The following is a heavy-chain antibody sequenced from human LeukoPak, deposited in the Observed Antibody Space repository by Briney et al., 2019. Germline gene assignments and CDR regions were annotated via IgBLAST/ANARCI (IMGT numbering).Heavy chain of an antibody. V-gene: IGHV4-38-2*02. J-gene: IGHJ4*02. CDR2: IYHSGST. CDR1: GYSVSSGYY. D-gene: IGHD3-22*01. CDR3: AREDYYDSSGYYLDC. Sequence: SETLSLTCTVSGYSVSSGYYWGWIRQSPGKGLEWIGSIYHSGSTYYCPSLRSRITISVDTSKNQFSLKLSSVTAADTAVYYCAREDYYDSSGYYLDCWGQGTLVTVSS.